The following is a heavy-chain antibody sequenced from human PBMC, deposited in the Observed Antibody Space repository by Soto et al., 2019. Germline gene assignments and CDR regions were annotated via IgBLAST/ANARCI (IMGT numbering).Heavy chain of an antibody. D-gene: IGHD7-27*01. V-gene: IGHV3-15*01. CDR2: IKSQTDGGTT. CDR1: GFTFTKAY. CDR3: ATQPTTGVSYFDY. J-gene: IGHJ4*02. Sequence: PGGSLRLSCAPSGFTFTKAYITWIRQAPWKGLEWVGRIKSQTDGGTTEYAAPVKGRFTISRDDSEKTLYLQLNSLKSDDTALYYCATQPTTGVSYFDYWGKGTLVSVSS.